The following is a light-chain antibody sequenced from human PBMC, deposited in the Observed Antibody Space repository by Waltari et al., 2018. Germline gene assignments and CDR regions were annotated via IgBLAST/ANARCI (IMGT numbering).Light chain of an antibody. J-gene: IGKJ1*01. Sequence: DIQMTKSPSSLSASVGDRVTITCRASQSISSYLHWYPQKPGKAPKLLIYAASSLQSGVPSRFSGRGSGTDCTLTISSLQPEDFATYYCQQSYSTPQTFGQGTKVEIK. CDR2: AAS. V-gene: IGKV1-39*01. CDR1: QSISSY. CDR3: QQSYSTPQT.